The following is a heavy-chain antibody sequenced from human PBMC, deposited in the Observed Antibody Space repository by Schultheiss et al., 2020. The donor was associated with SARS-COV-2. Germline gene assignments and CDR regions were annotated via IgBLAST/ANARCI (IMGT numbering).Heavy chain of an antibody. CDR2: ICHNGGA. Sequence: SETLSLTCAVSGGSFSSAKYYWSWIRQPPGKGLEWIGYICHNGGANYNASLRSRVNISLDTATNQFSLRVSSVTAADTAVYYCARAGVTIFGVGDYYYYGMDVWGQGTTVTVSS. V-gene: IGHV4-61*01. CDR1: GGSFSSAKYY. J-gene: IGHJ6*02. CDR3: ARAGVTIFGVGDYYYYGMDV. D-gene: IGHD3-3*01.